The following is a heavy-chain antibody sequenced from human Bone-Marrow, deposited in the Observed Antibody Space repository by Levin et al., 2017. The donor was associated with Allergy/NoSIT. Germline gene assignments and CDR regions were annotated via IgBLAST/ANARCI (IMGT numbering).Heavy chain of an antibody. Sequence: GGSLRLSCAASGFPFRSYVMHWVRQAPGKGLEWMTFISYDGNNKNYADSVKGRFTISRDNSKNTLYLQMDSLRAEDSAMYYCAILGFCSGGSCAGGAFDLWGQGTMVTVSS. J-gene: IGHJ3*01. CDR1: GFPFRSYV. CDR2: ISYDGNNK. V-gene: IGHV3-30*03. CDR3: AILGFCSGGSCAGGAFDL. D-gene: IGHD2-15*01.